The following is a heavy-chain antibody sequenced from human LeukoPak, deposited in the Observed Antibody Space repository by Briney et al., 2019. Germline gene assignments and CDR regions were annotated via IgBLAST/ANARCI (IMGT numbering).Heavy chain of an antibody. CDR3: ARTGYSYGYPFDY. Sequence: PGGSLRLSCAASGFTFSSYSMNWVRQAPGKGLEWVSSISSSSSYIYYADSVKGRFTISRDNAKNSLYLQMNSLRAEDTAVYYCARTGYSYGYPFDYWGQGTLVTVSS. V-gene: IGHV3-21*01. CDR2: ISSSSSYI. D-gene: IGHD5-18*01. J-gene: IGHJ4*02. CDR1: GFTFSSYS.